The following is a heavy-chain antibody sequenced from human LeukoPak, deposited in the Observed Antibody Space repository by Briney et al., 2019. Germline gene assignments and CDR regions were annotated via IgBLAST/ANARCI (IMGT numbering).Heavy chain of an antibody. CDR3: ARDIVVKGIAHDY. J-gene: IGHJ4*02. Sequence: SVKVSCKASGGTFSSYAISWVRQAPGQGLEWMGRIIPILGIANYAQKFQGRVTITADKSTSTAYMELSSLRSEDTAVYYRARDIVVKGIAHDYWGQGTLVTVSS. CDR1: GGTFSSYA. V-gene: IGHV1-69*04. D-gene: IGHD6-13*01. CDR2: IIPILGIA.